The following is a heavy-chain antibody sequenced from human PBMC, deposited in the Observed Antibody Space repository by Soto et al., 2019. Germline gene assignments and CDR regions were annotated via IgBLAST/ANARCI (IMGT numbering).Heavy chain of an antibody. V-gene: IGHV4-59*01. CDR2: IYYSGST. Sequence: QVQLQESGPGLVKPSETLSLTCTVSGGSISSYYWSWIRQPPGKGLEWIGYIYYSGSTNYNPSLKRRVTISVDTSKNQFSLKRSSVTAADTAVYYCARDLGDYGFVDIWGQGTMVTVSS. CDR1: GGSISSYY. J-gene: IGHJ3*02. D-gene: IGHD4-17*01. CDR3: ARDLGDYGFVDI.